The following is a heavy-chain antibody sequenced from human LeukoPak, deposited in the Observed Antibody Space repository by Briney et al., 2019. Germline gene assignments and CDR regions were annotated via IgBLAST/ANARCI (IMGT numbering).Heavy chain of an antibody. CDR2: INHSGST. Sequence: SETPSLTCAVYGGSFSGYYWSWIRQPPGKGLEWIGEINHSGSTNYNPSLKSRVTISVDTSKNQFSLKRSSVTAADTAVYYCARDAYTATGYYPYWGQGTLVTVSS. D-gene: IGHD3-9*01. CDR3: ARDAYTATGYYPY. J-gene: IGHJ4*02. CDR1: GGSFSGYY. V-gene: IGHV4-34*01.